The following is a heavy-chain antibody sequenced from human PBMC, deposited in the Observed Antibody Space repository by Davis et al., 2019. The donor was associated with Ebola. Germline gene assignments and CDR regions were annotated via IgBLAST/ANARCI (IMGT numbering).Heavy chain of an antibody. CDR3: AKSKQH. J-gene: IGHJ1*01. CDR1: GFTFDDYA. D-gene: IGHD5/OR15-5a*01. Sequence: GGSLRLSCAASGFTFDDYAMHWARQAPGKGLEWVSVIYTGGKTYYADSVKGRFTISRDKSKNTLYLQMNSLRAEDTAMYYCAKSKQHWGQGTLVTVSS. CDR2: IYTGGKT. V-gene: IGHV3-53*01.